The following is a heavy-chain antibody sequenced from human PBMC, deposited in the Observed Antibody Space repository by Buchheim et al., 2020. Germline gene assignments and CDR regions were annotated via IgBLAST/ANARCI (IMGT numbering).Heavy chain of an antibody. Sequence: QITLKESGPTLAKPTQTLTLTCTFSGFSLSTSGVGVGWVRQSPGKALEWLALIYWDDDKRYSPSLKSRLTIIKDTSKNHVVLIMTDVDPVDTATYYCARRLRNSSGKRGFDPWGQGTL. D-gene: IGHD3-22*01. V-gene: IGHV2-5*02. J-gene: IGHJ5*02. CDR2: IYWDDDK. CDR3: ARRLRNSSGKRGFDP. CDR1: GFSLSTSGVG.